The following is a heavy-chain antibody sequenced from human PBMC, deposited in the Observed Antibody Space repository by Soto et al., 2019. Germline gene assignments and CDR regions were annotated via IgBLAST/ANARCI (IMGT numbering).Heavy chain of an antibody. J-gene: IGHJ5*02. CDR1: GASVSSYY. D-gene: IGHD1-1*01. CDR3: APTPETRDWLDP. CDR2: IYYIGDY. V-gene: IGHV4-59*02. Sequence: QVQLQQSGPGLVRPSETLSLSCSVSGASVSSYYWSWVRQPPGKGLEWIGYIYYIGDYNYNPSLKSRVTISVDTSKNHFSLKLTSVTAADTAVYYCAPTPETRDWLDPWGQGTLVTVSS.